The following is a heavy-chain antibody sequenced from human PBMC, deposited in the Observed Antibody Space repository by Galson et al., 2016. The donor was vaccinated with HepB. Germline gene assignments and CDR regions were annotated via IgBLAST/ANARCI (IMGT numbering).Heavy chain of an antibody. CDR3: AKDTSAPAGISP. J-gene: IGHJ4*02. V-gene: IGHV3-30*18. CDR2: ISYDGSDK. D-gene: IGHD6-13*01. Sequence: SLRLSCAASGFTFGCCGMHWVRQAPGKGLEWVAVISYDGSDKYYSDSVKGRFTISRDNSNNTLHLQMNSLRADDTAVYYCAKDTSAPAGISPWGQGALVTDSS. CDR1: GFTFGCCG.